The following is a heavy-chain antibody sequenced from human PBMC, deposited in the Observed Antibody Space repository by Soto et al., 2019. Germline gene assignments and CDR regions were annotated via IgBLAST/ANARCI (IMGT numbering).Heavy chain of an antibody. CDR2: VSGSGGST. V-gene: IGHV3-23*01. CDR3: ASHKGPVGLAFNAAFEI. D-gene: IGHD6-19*01. Sequence: EVQLLASGGGLVQPGGSLRLSCAASGFPFSSHAMSWVRQAPGKGLEWVSAVSGSGGSTWYADSVKGRFSVSRDNAKNALYLQMTSLTPEHTAVYYCASHKGPVGLAFNAAFEIWGQGTMVTVSS. CDR1: GFPFSSHA. J-gene: IGHJ3*02.